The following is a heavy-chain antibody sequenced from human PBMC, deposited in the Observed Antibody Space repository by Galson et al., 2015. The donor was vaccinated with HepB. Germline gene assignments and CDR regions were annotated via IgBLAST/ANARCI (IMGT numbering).Heavy chain of an antibody. CDR2: INAGNGNT. CDR3: VRSEWLPYAPAGFGWFDP. D-gene: IGHD3-3*01. Sequence: SVKVSCKASGYTFTSYAMHWVRQAPGQRLEWMGWINAGNGNTKYSQKFQGRVTITRDTSASTAYMELSSLRSEDTAVYYCVRSEWLPYAPAGFGWFDPWGQGTLVTVSS. V-gene: IGHV1-3*01. CDR1: GYTFTSYA. J-gene: IGHJ5*02.